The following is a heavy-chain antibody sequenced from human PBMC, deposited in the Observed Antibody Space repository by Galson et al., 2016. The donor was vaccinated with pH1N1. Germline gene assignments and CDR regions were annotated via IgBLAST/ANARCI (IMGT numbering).Heavy chain of an antibody. CDR3: ARDESGYGDSFPDVFDI. CDR1: GFPFSSCG. V-gene: IGHV3-30*12. J-gene: IGHJ3*02. D-gene: IGHD4-17*01. CDR2: ILYNGNEK. Sequence: SLRLSCAASGFPFSSCGLYWVRQAPGKGLGWVGNILYNGNEKYYADSVEGRFTISRDSFMTTGHLQMVSVTVEDTAVYFCARDESGYGDSFPDVFDIWGQGTMVTVSS.